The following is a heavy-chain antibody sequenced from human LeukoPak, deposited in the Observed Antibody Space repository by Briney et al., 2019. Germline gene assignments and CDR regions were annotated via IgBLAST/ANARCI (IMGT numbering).Heavy chain of an antibody. CDR3: ARQSSGIFGVVIMNFDI. CDR2: INHSGGT. V-gene: IGHV4-34*01. CDR1: GGSFSDYS. J-gene: IGHJ3*02. Sequence: SETLSLTCAVYGGSFSDYSWTWIRQPPGKGLEWIGEINHSGGTNHNPSLMSRVIMSVDTSKNQISLKVSSVTAADTAVYYCARQSSGIFGVVIMNFDIWGQGTMVTVSS. D-gene: IGHD3-3*01.